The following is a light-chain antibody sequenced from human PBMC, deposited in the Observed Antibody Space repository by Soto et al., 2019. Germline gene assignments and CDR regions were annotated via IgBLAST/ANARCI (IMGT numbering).Light chain of an antibody. J-gene: IGLJ1*01. CDR1: SSDVGGYNY. Sequence: QSVLTQPASVSGSPGQSITISCTGTSSDVGGYNYVSWYQQHPGKAPRLMIYEISNRPSGVSNRFSGSKSGNSASLTISGLQAEDEADYYCSSYTRSSTVAFGSGTKLTVL. CDR2: EIS. V-gene: IGLV2-14*01. CDR3: SSYTRSSTVA.